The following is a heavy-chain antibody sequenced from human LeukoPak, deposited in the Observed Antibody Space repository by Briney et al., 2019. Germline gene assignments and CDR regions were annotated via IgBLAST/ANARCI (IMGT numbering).Heavy chain of an antibody. CDR3: ASSPIFGVVTHLYYFDY. J-gene: IGHJ4*02. CDR1: GGTFSSYA. D-gene: IGHD3-3*01. V-gene: IGHV1-69*13. CDR2: IIPIFGTA. Sequence: GASVKVSCKASGGTFSSYAISWVRQAPGQGLEWMGGIIPIFGTANYAQKFQGRVTITADESTSTAYMELSSLRSEDTAVSYCASSPIFGVVTHLYYFDYWGQGTLVTVSS.